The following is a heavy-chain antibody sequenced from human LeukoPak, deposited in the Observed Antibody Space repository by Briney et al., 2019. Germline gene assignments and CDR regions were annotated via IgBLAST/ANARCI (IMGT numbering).Heavy chain of an antibody. CDR1: GYTFNSYD. Sequence: ASVKVSCKASGYTFNSYDISWVRQAPGQGLEWMAWISTYNGNTNYAQKVQGRATMTPDTSTSTAYMELRSLRSDDTAVYYCARVLRYDFWSAYYFDYWGQGTLVTVSS. CDR3: ARVLRYDFWSAYYFDY. V-gene: IGHV1-18*01. J-gene: IGHJ4*02. CDR2: ISTYNGNT. D-gene: IGHD3-3*01.